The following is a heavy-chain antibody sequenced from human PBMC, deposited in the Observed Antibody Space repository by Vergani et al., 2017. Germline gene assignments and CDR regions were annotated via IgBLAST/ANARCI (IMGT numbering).Heavy chain of an antibody. V-gene: IGHV4-61*02. CDR3: ARGGMRYCSSTSCPSFDY. CDR2: IHTSGST. Sequence: QVQLQESGPGLVKPSQTLSLTCTVSGGSINSHNYYWSWIRQPAGKGLEWIWRIHTSGSTNYNPSLKSRVTMSEDTSKNQFSLNLTSVTAADTALYYCARGGMRYCSSTSCPSFDYWGQGTLVTVSS. CDR1: GGSINSHNYY. J-gene: IGHJ4*02. D-gene: IGHD2-2*01.